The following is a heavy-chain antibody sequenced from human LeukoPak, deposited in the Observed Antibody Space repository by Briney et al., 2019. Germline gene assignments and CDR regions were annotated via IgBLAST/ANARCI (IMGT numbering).Heavy chain of an antibody. CDR3: ARGGGSSGYYFDY. D-gene: IGHD3-22*01. Sequence: SETLSLTRAVYGGSFSGYYWSWIRQPPGKGLEWIGEINHSGSTNYNPSLKSRVTISVDTSKNQFSLKLSPVTAADTAVYYCARGGGSSGYYFDYWGQGTLVTVSS. CDR1: GGSFSGYY. CDR2: INHSGST. V-gene: IGHV4-34*01. J-gene: IGHJ4*02.